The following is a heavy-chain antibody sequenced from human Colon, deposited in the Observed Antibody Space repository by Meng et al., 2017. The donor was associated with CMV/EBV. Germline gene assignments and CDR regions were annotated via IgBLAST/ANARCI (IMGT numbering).Heavy chain of an antibody. CDR1: FTVSTCG. CDR2: ISSDGSDE. J-gene: IGHJ4*02. D-gene: IGHD3-10*01. Sequence: FTVSTCGMHRVRQAPGKGQEWVAAISSDGSDEYYAGSVKGQFTISRDNSKNTLYLHMNSLRAEDTAVYYCAKDNYGSRNFYGAFDYWGQGSLVTVSS. CDR3: AKDNYGSRNFYGAFDY. V-gene: IGHV3-30*18.